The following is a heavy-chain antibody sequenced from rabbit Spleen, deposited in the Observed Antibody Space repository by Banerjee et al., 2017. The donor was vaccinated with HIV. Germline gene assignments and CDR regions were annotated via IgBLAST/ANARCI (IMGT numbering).Heavy chain of an antibody. J-gene: IGHJ4*01. D-gene: IGHD2-1*01. CDR3: ARTGSDGDDTYYGL. Sequence: QEQLVESGGGLVKPEGSLKLSCTASGFSFSSGYDMCWVRQAPGKGLEWIACIYFISSVPTYYASWAKGRFTITKTSSTTVTLQMTSLTAADTATYFCARTGSDGDDTYYGLWGPGTLVTVS. CDR2: IYFISSVPT. CDR1: GFSFSSGYD. V-gene: IGHV1S45*01.